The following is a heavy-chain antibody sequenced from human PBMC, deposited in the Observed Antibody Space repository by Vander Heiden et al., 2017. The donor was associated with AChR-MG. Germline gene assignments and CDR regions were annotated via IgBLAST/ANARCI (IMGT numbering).Heavy chain of an antibody. CDR2: IRYDGSNK. J-gene: IGHJ3*02. V-gene: IGHV3-30*02. CDR3: AKDKGQWLGRAPDGAFDI. Sequence: QVQLVESGGGVVQPGGSLRLSCAASGCTFSSYGMHWVRQAPGKGLEWVAFIRYDGSNKYYADSVKGRFTISRDNSKNTLYLQMNSLRAEDTAVYYCAKDKGQWLGRAPDGAFDIWGQGTMVTVSS. D-gene: IGHD6-19*01. CDR1: GCTFSSYG.